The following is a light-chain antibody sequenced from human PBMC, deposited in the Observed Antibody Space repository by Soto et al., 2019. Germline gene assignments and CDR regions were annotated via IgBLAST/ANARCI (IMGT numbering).Light chain of an antibody. CDR3: QQRSNWPPSIT. J-gene: IGKJ5*01. Sequence: EIVLTQSPATLSLSPGERATLSCRASQSVSSYLAWYQQKPGQAPRLLIYDASNRATGIPARFSGSGSGTDFTLTSSSLEPEDFAVYYCQQRSNWPPSITFGQGTRLESK. V-gene: IGKV3-11*01. CDR2: DAS. CDR1: QSVSSY.